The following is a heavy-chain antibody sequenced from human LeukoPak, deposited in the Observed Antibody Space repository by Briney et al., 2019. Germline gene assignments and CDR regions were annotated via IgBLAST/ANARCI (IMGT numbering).Heavy chain of an antibody. CDR3: ARAGLGGQYLEH. J-gene: IGHJ4*02. V-gene: IGHV1-8*01. Sequence: GTSVKVSCKASGYTFTDYHINWVRQAPGQGLEWVGWMNPNSTNTGRAQKFQGRVNLTRNTSIQTVYMELSGLTSEDTAVYYCARAGLGGQYLEHWGQGILVTVSS. D-gene: IGHD1-26*01. CDR2: MNPNSTNT. CDR1: GYTFTDYH.